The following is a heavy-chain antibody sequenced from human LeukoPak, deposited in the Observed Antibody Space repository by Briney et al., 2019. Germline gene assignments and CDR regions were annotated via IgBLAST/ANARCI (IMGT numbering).Heavy chain of an antibody. CDR1: GASISSGSYY. CDR3: ARDPDVYFDY. V-gene: IGHV4-61*02. J-gene: IGHJ4*02. CDR2: IYTSGST. Sequence: PSETLSLTCTVSGASISSGSYYWSWIRQPAGKGLEWIGRIYTSGSTNYNPSLKSRVTISVDTSKNQFSLKLSSVTAADTAVYYCARDPDVYFDYWGQGTLVTVSS.